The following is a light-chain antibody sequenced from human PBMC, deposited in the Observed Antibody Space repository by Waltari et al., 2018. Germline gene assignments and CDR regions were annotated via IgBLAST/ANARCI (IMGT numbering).Light chain of an antibody. CDR3: QQRSNWLT. J-gene: IGKJ4*01. V-gene: IGKV3-11*01. Sequence: DIVLPQSPATLSLSPGARATLSCRASQSVSSYLAWYQQKPGQAPRRLIYDASNRATGIPARCSGSGSGTDFTLTISSLEPEDFAVYYCQQRSNWLTFGGGTKVEIK. CDR1: QSVSSY. CDR2: DAS.